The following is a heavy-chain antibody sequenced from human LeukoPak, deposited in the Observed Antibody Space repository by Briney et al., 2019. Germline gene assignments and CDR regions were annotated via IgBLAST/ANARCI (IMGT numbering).Heavy chain of an antibody. CDR3: ASWYDSSGYYWSSDGMDV. Sequence: PRGSLRLSCAASGFTFSSYSMNWVRQAPGKGLEWVSSISSSSSYIYYADSVKGRFTISRDNAKNSLYLQMNSLRAEDTAVYYWASWYDSSGYYWSSDGMDVWGQGTTVTVSS. D-gene: IGHD3-22*01. CDR2: ISSSSSYI. CDR1: GFTFSSYS. V-gene: IGHV3-21*01. J-gene: IGHJ6*02.